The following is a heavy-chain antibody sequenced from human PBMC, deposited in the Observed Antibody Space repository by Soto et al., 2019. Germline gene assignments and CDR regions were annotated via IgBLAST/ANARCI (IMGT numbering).Heavy chain of an antibody. Sequence: EVQLVESGGGLVKPGGSLRLSCEDSGFTFSSYTMNWVRRAPGKGLEWVSSISSRSTNTHYADSVRGRFTISRDNAKRSLYLQTNSLRAEDTAVYYCARGPLYYFDYWGQGTLVTVSS. J-gene: IGHJ4*02. CDR1: GFTFSSYT. CDR3: ARGPLYYFDY. CDR2: ISSRSTNT. V-gene: IGHV3-21*02.